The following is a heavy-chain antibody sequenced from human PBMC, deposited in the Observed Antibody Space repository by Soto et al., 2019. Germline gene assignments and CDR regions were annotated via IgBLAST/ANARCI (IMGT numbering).Heavy chain of an antibody. V-gene: IGHV3-30*03. CDR2: ISYDGSNK. J-gene: IGHJ6*02. Sequence: PGGSLRLSCAASGFTFSSYGMHWVRQAPGKGLEWVAVISYDGSNKYYADSVKGRFTISRDNSKNTLYLQMNSLRAEDTAVYYCARDTQLSDFDWAQDYYYGMDVWGQGTTVTVSS. CDR3: ARDTQLSDFDWAQDYYYGMDV. CDR1: GFTFSSYG. D-gene: IGHD3-9*01.